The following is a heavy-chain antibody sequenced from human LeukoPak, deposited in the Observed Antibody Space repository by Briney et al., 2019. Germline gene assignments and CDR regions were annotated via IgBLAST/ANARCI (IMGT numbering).Heavy chain of an antibody. D-gene: IGHD3-22*01. CDR1: VHPFSSYW. Sequence: GGSQTLSCAASVHPFSSYWMHWVRQAPGRAVVWTSHMKRDGNTNYAYSVKGRFTISRDNAKNTVSLQMNSLRAENTGVYYCPRAPPEIGGYYPEYFRHWGQGTLVTVSS. J-gene: IGHJ1*01. CDR3: PRAPPEIGGYYPEYFRH. CDR2: MKRDGNT. V-gene: IGHV3-74*01.